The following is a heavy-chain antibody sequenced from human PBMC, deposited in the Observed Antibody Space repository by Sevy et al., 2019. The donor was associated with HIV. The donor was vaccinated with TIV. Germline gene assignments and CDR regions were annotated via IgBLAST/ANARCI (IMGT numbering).Heavy chain of an antibody. J-gene: IGHJ4*02. CDR1: GYTFTGQY. D-gene: IGHD5-18*01. V-gene: IGHV1-2*02. Sequence: ASVKVSCKASGYTFTGQYIHWVRQAPGQGLEWMGWINPNSGDTNYAQEVQGRVTMTRDTSISTAYMELSGLKYDDTAVYYCSRDRRLRGYSYGGFDYWGQGTLVTVSS. CDR3: SRDRRLRGYSYGGFDY. CDR2: INPNSGDT.